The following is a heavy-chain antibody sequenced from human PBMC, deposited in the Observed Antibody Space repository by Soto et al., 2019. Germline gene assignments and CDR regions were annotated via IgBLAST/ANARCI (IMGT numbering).Heavy chain of an antibody. CDR3: ARERSYGSDFDY. CDR2: IYYSGST. V-gene: IGHV4-31*03. CDR1: GGSISSGGYY. Sequence: QVQLQESGPGLVKPPQTMSLTCTVSGGSISSGGYYWSWIRQHPGKGLEWIGYIYYSGSTYYNPSLKSRVTISVDTSKNQFSLKLSSVTAADTAVYYCARERSYGSDFDYWGQRTLVTVSS. D-gene: IGHD5-18*01. J-gene: IGHJ4*02.